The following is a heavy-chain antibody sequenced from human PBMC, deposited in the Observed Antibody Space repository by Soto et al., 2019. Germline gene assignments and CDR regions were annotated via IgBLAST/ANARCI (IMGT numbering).Heavy chain of an antibody. V-gene: IGHV3-23*01. Sequence: WGSLRLSCAASGFTFIIYAMSWVRQAPGKGLEWFSAISGSGGSTYYADSVKGRFTISRDNSKNTLYLQMNSLRAEDTAVYYCARVEYTESEYYHGMDVWGQGTTVTVSS. J-gene: IGHJ6*02. CDR3: ARVEYTESEYYHGMDV. CDR2: ISGSGGST. D-gene: IGHD2-2*02. CDR1: GFTFIIYA.